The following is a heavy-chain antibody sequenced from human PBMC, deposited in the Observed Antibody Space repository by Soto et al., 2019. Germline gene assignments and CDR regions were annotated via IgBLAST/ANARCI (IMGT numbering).Heavy chain of an antibody. CDR3: ARGGALYSSSWSPKYNWFDP. D-gene: IGHD6-13*01. Sequence: SETLSLTCAVYGGSFSGYYWSWIRQPPGKGLEWIGEINHSGSTNYNPSLKSRVTISVDTSKNQFSLKLSSVTAADTAVYYCARGGALYSSSWSPKYNWFDPWGQGTLVTVSS. CDR2: INHSGST. V-gene: IGHV4-34*01. CDR1: GGSFSGYY. J-gene: IGHJ5*02.